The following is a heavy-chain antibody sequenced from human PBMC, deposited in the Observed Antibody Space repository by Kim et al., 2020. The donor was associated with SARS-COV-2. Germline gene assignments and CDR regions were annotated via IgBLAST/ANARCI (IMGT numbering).Heavy chain of an antibody. Sequence: SETLSLTCTVSGGSISSYYWSWIRQPAGKGLEWIGRIYTSGSTNYNPSLKSRVTMSVDTSQNQFSLKLSSVTAADTAVNYCASGGETNRRGYYDSSGYYSDYCYYGMDVWGQGTTVTVSS. V-gene: IGHV4-4*07. D-gene: IGHD3-22*01. J-gene: IGHJ6*02. CDR1: GGSISSYY. CDR2: IYTSGST. CDR3: ASGGETNRRGYYDSSGYYSDYCYYGMDV.